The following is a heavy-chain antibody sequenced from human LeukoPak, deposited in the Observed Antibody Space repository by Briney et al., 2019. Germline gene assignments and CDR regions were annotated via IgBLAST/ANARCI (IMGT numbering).Heavy chain of an antibody. D-gene: IGHD3-10*01. J-gene: IGHJ4*02. CDR2: IDPSGSYT. CDR1: GYSFTSCW. Sequence: PGESLKISCKGSGYSFTSCWISWVRQMPGKGLEWMGRIDPSGSYTNYSPSFQGHVTISADTSISTAYLQWSSLKASDTAMYYCAREVGSYYNLYYFDYWGQGTLVTVSS. CDR3: AREVGSYYNLYYFDY. V-gene: IGHV5-10-1*01.